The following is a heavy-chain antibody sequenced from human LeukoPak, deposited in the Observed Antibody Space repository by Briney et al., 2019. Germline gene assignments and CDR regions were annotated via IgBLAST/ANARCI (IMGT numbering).Heavy chain of an antibody. CDR2: IIPIFGTA. V-gene: IGHV1-69*01. J-gene: IGHJ6*02. Sequence: SVRVSCKVSGGTFSSYAISWVRQAPGQGLEWMGGIIPIFGTANYAQKFQGRVTITADESTSTAYMELSSLRSEDTAVYYCASPSDFWSGYYTGVYVNYYYYGMDVWGQGTTVTVSS. D-gene: IGHD3-3*01. CDR1: GGTFSSYA. CDR3: ASPSDFWSGYYTGVYVNYYYYGMDV.